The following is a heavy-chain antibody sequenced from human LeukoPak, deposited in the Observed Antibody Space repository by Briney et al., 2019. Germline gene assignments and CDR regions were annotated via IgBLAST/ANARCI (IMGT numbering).Heavy chain of an antibody. CDR2: ISSRSSNI. Sequence: SLRLSCAASGFTPSSYSMKWVRHAPGEGHGWVSYISSRSSNIYYADSVKGRFTTSRENAKNSLYQQMNSLRAEDTAVYYCAKVVRGITMIVVALLEYFQHCGQGTLVTVSS. J-gene: IGHJ1*01. V-gene: IGHV3-48*04. D-gene: IGHD3-22*01. CDR1: GFTPSSYS. CDR3: AKVVRGITMIVVALLEYFQH.